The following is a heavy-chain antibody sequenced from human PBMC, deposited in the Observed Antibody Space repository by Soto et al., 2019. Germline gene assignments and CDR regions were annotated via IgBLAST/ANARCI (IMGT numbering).Heavy chain of an antibody. CDR1: GGSISSYY. V-gene: IGHV4-59*01. J-gene: IGHJ4*02. CDR2: IYYSGST. CDR3: ARGRIAVAGTVIAEIDY. Sequence: SETLSLTCTVSGGSISSYYWSWIRQPPGKGLEWIGYIYYSGSTNYNPSLKSRVTISVDTSKNQFSLKLSSVTAADTAVYYCARGRIAVAGTVIAEIDYWGQGTLVTVSS. D-gene: IGHD6-19*01.